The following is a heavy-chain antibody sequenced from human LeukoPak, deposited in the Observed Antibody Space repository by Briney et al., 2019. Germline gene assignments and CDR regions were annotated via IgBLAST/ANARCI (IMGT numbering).Heavy chain of an antibody. D-gene: IGHD4-23*01. CDR1: GFTFSSYA. V-gene: IGHV3-23*01. CDR2: ISGSGGST. Sequence: GGSLRLSCAASGFTFSSYAMSWVRQAPGKGLEWVSDISGSGGSTYYADSVKGRFTISRDNSKNTLYLQMNGLRAEDTAVYYCAKDRGTTVVTPPGNYWGQGTLVTVSS. J-gene: IGHJ4*02. CDR3: AKDRGTTVVTPPGNY.